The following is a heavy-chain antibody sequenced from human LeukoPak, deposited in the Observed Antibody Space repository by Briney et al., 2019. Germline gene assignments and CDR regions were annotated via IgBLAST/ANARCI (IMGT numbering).Heavy chain of an antibody. D-gene: IGHD1-26*01. CDR2: INTKTGNP. Sequence: GASVKVSCRASGYSFATYAMNWVRQAPGQGLEWMGWINTKTGNPMYAQGFTGRFVFSSDISVSTAYLQINSLKAEDTAVYYCAKGPGTEGAGGALDIWGQGTMVTVSS. V-gene: IGHV7-4-1*02. J-gene: IGHJ3*02. CDR1: GYSFATYA. CDR3: AKGPGTEGAGGALDI.